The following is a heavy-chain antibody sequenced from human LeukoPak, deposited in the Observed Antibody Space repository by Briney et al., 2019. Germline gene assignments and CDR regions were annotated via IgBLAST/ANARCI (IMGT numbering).Heavy chain of an antibody. CDR2: INHSGST. V-gene: IGHV4-34*01. D-gene: IGHD5-24*01. Sequence: SETLSLTCAVYGGSFSGYYWSWIRQPPGKGLEWIGEINHSGSTNYNPSLKSRVTISVDTSKNQFSLKLRSVTAADTAVYYCARGDLIRDGYNYGRNFDYWGQGTLVTVSS. CDR1: GGSFSGYY. J-gene: IGHJ4*02. CDR3: ARGDLIRDGYNYGRNFDY.